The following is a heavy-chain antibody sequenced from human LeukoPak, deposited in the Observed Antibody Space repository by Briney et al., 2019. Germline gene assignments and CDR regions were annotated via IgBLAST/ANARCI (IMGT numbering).Heavy chain of an antibody. Sequence: ASVKVSCKASGYTFTSYGISWVRQAPGQGLEWMGWISPYNGNTNNAQNLQGRVTMTTETTTSTAYMELRSLRSDDTAVYYCARAQTTGFGESIDYWGQGTLVTVSS. D-gene: IGHD3-10*01. CDR3: ARAQTTGFGESIDY. V-gene: IGHV1-18*01. CDR1: GYTFTSYG. J-gene: IGHJ4*02. CDR2: ISPYNGNT.